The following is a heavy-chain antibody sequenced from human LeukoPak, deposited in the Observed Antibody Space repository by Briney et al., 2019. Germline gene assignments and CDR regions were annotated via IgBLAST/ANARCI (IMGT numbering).Heavy chain of an antibody. CDR1: GFTFNSYG. Sequence: SCAASGFTFNSYGMHWVRQAPGQGLEWMGGIIPIFSTANYAQKFQGRVTITTDESTSTAYMELSSLRSEDTAVYYCARLGEWGAFDIWGQGTMVTVSS. J-gene: IGHJ3*02. V-gene: IGHV1-69*05. D-gene: IGHD3-10*01. CDR3: ARLGEWGAFDI. CDR2: IIPIFSTA.